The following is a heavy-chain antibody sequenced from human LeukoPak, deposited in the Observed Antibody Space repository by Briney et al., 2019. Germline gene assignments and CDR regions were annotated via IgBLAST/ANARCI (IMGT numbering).Heavy chain of an antibody. J-gene: IGHJ6*03. V-gene: IGHV4-4*07. D-gene: IGHD6-25*01. CDR1: GGSISSYY. CDR3: ARVMWGRDSSGYTGYYYYYMDV. CDR2: IYTSGST. Sequence: SETLSLTCTVSGGSISSYYWSWIRQPAGKGLEWIGRIYTSGSTNYNPSLNSRVTMSVNTSKNQFSLKLSSVTAADTAVYYCARVMWGRDSSGYTGYYYYYMDVWGKGTTVTVSS.